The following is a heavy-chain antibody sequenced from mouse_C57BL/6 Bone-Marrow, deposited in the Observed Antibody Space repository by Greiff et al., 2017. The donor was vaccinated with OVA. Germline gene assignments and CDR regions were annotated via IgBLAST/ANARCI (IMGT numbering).Heavy chain of an antibody. D-gene: IGHD1-1*01. CDR3: ARDPNYYGSSCSNGYFDV. CDR1: GYTFTSYW. Sequence: QVQLKQPGAELVMPGASVKLSCKASGYTFTSYWMHWVKQRPGQGLEWIGEIDPSDSYTNYNQKFKGKSTLTVDKSSSTAYMQLSSLTSEDSAVYYCARDPNYYGSSCSNGYFDVWGTGTTVTVSS. J-gene: IGHJ1*03. CDR2: IDPSDSYT. V-gene: IGHV1-69*01.